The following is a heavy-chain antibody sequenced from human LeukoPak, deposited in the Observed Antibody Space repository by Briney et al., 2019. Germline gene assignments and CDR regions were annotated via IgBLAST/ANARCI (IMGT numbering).Heavy chain of an antibody. CDR1: GGSISSSSYY. CDR3: ARRRVARPGTNWYFDL. Sequence: SETLSLTCTVSGGSISSSSYYWGWIRQPPGKGLEWIGSIYYSGSTYYNPSLKSRVTISVDTSKNQFSLKLSSVTAADTAMYYCARRRVARPGTNWYFDLWGRGTLVTVSS. CDR2: IYYSGST. V-gene: IGHV4-39*01. D-gene: IGHD1-14*01. J-gene: IGHJ2*01.